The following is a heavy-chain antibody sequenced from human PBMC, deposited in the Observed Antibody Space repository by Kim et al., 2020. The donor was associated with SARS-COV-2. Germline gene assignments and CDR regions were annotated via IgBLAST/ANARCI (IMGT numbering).Heavy chain of an antibody. Sequence: SETLSLTCTVSGGSISSSSYYWGWIRQPPGKGLEWIGSIYYSGSTYYNPSLKSRVTITVDTSKNQFSLKLSYVTAADTAVYYCARRVNYCGGDCPNWFDPWGRGALVTVSS. D-gene: IGHD2-21*02. CDR1: GGSISSSSYY. CDR2: IYYSGST. V-gene: IGHV4-39*01. CDR3: ARRVNYCGGDCPNWFDP. J-gene: IGHJ5*02.